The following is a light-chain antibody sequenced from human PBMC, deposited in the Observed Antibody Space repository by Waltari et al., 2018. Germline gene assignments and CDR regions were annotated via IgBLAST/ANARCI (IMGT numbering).Light chain of an antibody. CDR1: QISSSY. V-gene: IGKV3-20*01. J-gene: IGKJ2*01. CDR3: QQYDNSPYT. Sequence: LMPQPPTLSSVLRGRAATLSSTSRQISSSYLRWYQQKPGQAPRLLIYGASTRATGIPDRFSGSGSGTDFTLTISRLESEDFAVYYCQQYDNSPYTFGQGTKLEIK. CDR2: GAS.